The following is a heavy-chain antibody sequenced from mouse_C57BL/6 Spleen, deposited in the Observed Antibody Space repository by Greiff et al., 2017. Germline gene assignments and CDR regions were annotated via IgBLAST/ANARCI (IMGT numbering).Heavy chain of an antibody. D-gene: IGHD2-4*01. V-gene: IGHV1-7*01. CDR2: INPSSGYT. CDR3: ATLNYDYDDGFAY. Sequence: QVQLQQSGAELAKPGASVKLSCKASGYTFTSYWMHWVKQRPGQGLEWIGYINPSSGYTKYNQKFKDKATLTADKSSSTAYMQLSSLTYEDSAVYYCATLNYDYDDGFAYWGQGTLGTVSA. J-gene: IGHJ3*01. CDR1: GYTFTSYW.